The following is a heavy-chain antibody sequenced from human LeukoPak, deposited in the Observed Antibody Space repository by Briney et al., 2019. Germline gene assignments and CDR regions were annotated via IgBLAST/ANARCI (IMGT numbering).Heavy chain of an antibody. Sequence: PSRTLSLTCAVSGGSISSGGYSWSWIRQPPGKGLEWIGYIYHSGSTYYNPSLKSRVTISVDRSKNQFSLKLSSVTAADTAVYYCARGRRGYYYDSSGYTDYFDYWGQGTLVTVSS. CDR2: IYHSGST. CDR3: ARGRRGYYYDSSGYTDYFDY. D-gene: IGHD3-22*01. CDR1: GGSISSGGYS. V-gene: IGHV4-30-2*01. J-gene: IGHJ4*02.